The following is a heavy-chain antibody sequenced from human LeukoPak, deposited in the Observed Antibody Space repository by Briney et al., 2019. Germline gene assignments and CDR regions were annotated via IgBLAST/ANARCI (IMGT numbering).Heavy chain of an antibody. D-gene: IGHD2-15*01. V-gene: IGHV1-8*01. J-gene: IGHJ4*02. CDR2: MNPISGNT. CDR1: GYTFTSYD. CDR3: ARAGGYCGRISCPYYFDY. Sequence: ASVKVSCKASGYTFTSYDINWVRQATGQGLEWMGWMNPISGNTGYAQKFQGRVTVTRNTSISTAYMELSSLRSEDTAVYYCARAGGYCGRISCPYYFDYWGQGSLVAVSS.